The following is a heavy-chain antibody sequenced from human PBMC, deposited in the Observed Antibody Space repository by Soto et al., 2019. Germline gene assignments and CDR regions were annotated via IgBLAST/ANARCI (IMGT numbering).Heavy chain of an antibody. Sequence: QVQLQESGPGLVKPSQTLSLTCTVSGCSISSGGYYWSWIRQHPGKGLEWIGYIYYSGSTYYNSSRKSRVTISVDTSKKQFSLKLSSVTAADTAVYYCARLRIRGYSYGSCGQGTLVTVSS. D-gene: IGHD5-18*01. V-gene: IGHV4-31*03. CDR3: ARLRIRGYSYGS. J-gene: IGHJ5*02. CDR2: IYYSGST. CDR1: GCSISSGGYY.